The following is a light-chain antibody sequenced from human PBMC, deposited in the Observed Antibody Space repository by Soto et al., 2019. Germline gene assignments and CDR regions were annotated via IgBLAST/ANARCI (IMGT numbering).Light chain of an antibody. CDR1: QSVTNVY. CDR3: QQYNNLPPDT. Sequence: EIVLTQSPGTLSLSPGESATLSCRASQSVTNVYIAWYQQKPGQAPRLLIYGASNRATDIPDRFSGSGSGTDFTLTITSLQSEDFAVYFCQQYNNLPPDTFGQGTKLEIK. J-gene: IGKJ2*01. CDR2: GAS. V-gene: IGKV3-20*01.